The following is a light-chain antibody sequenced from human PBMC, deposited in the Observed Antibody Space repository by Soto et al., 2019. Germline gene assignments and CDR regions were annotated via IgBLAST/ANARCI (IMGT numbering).Light chain of an antibody. Sequence: QSVLTQPPSVSGAPGQRVTISCTGSSSNIGAGYDVHWYQQLPGTAPKLLIYGNSNRPSGVPDRFSGSKSGTSASLAITALQAEDEADYYCKSYDSSLSRYASGTRTKVP. CDR2: GNS. V-gene: IGLV1-40*01. CDR3: KSYDSSLSRYA. J-gene: IGLJ1*01. CDR1: SSNIGAGYD.